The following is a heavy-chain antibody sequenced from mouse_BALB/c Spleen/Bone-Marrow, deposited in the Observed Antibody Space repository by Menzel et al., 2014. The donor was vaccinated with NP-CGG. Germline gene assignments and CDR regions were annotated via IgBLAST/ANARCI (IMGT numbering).Heavy chain of an antibody. Sequence: VQLQQSGAVLVKPGASVKLSCTASGFNIKDTYMHWVKQRPEQGLEWIGRIDPANGNTKYDPKFQGKATITADTSSNTAYLQLSSLTSEDTAVYYCASYYYGSSLFAYWGQGTLVTVSA. J-gene: IGHJ3*01. V-gene: IGHV14-3*02. D-gene: IGHD1-1*01. CDR3: ASYYYGSSLFAY. CDR1: GFNIKDTY. CDR2: IDPANGNT.